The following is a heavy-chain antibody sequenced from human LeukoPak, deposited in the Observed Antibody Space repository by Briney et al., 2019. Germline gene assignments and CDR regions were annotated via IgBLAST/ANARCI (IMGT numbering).Heavy chain of an antibody. V-gene: IGHV4-59*01. Sequence: PSETLSLTCYVSGASLNGYFWNWVRQTPEKGLEWIGYVSHTGATTSNPTLKSRVSITIDTSKSQISLTMTSVTAADSALYYCARDRRGSFYTFDLWGPGTIVSVS. D-gene: IGHD1-26*01. J-gene: IGHJ3*01. CDR2: VSHTGAT. CDR3: ARDRRGSFYTFDL. CDR1: GASLNGYF.